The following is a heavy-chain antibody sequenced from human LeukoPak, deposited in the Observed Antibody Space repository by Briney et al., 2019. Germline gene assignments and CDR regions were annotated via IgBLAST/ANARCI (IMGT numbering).Heavy chain of an antibody. J-gene: IGHJ4*02. CDR3: ARRGSGSYVLVY. CDR1: GYTFTRYY. V-gene: IGHV1-46*01. Sequence: VASVTVSCKASGYTFTRYYMHWVRQAPGQGLEWMGIINPSDGVIDYAQKFQDRVTMTRDTSTSTVYMELSSLRSEDTAVYYCARRGSGSYVLVYWGQGTLVTVSS. CDR2: INPSDGVI. D-gene: IGHD3-10*01.